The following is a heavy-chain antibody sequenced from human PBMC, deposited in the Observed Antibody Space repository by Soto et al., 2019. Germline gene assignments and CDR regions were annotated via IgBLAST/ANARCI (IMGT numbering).Heavy chain of an antibody. J-gene: IGHJ5*02. CDR3: ARYCSSTSCQFDP. D-gene: IGHD2-2*01. CDR1: GYTFTGYY. CDR2: INPNSGAS. V-gene: IGHV1-2*02. Sequence: QVQLVQSGAEVKKPGASMKVSCKASGYTFTGYYIHWVRQAPGQGLEWVGGINPNSGASNYAQKFQGRGTMTRDTSISTGYMELSSLRSDDTAVYYCARYCSSTSCQFDPWGQGTLVTVSA.